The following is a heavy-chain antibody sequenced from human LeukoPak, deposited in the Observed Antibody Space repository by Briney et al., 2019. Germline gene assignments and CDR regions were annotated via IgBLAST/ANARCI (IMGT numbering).Heavy chain of an antibody. Sequence: GGSMRLSCAASGFTISDHYMDWVRQAPGKGLEWVGRSRNKANRYTTEYAASVKGRFTISRDDSNNSLYLQMSSLKTDDTAVYYCARAGDYYSTGDCWGQGTLVTVSS. D-gene: IGHD3-22*01. CDR2: SRNKANRYTT. CDR3: ARAGDYYSTGDC. CDR1: GFTISDHY. V-gene: IGHV3-72*01. J-gene: IGHJ4*02.